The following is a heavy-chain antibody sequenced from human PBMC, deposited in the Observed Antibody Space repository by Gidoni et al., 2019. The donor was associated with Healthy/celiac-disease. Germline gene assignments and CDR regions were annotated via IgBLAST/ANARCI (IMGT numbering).Heavy chain of an antibody. CDR1: GGTFSSYA. Sequence: QVQLVQSGAEVKKPGSSVKVSCKASGGTFSSYAISWVRQAPGQGLDWMGGIIPIFGTANYAQKFQGRGTITADESTSTAYMELSSLRSEDTAVYYCARRRQAYSYGTFDDCGQGTLVTVSS. J-gene: IGHJ4*02. V-gene: IGHV1-69*01. CDR2: IIPIFGTA. D-gene: IGHD5-18*01. CDR3: ARRRQAYSYGTFDD.